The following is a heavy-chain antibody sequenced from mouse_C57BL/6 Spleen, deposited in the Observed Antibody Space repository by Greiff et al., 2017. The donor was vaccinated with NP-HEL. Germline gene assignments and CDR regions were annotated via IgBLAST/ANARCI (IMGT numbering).Heavy chain of an antibody. CDR1: GYAFSSSW. D-gene: IGHD3-2*02. Sequence: QVQLQQSGPELVKPGASVKISCKASGYAFSSSWMNWVKQRPGKGLEWIGRIYPGDGDTNFNGKFKGKATLTADKSSSTAYMQLSSLTSEDSAVYFCARSRREDSSGLFDYWGQGTTLTVSS. J-gene: IGHJ2*01. CDR2: IYPGDGDT. V-gene: IGHV1-82*01. CDR3: ARSRREDSSGLFDY.